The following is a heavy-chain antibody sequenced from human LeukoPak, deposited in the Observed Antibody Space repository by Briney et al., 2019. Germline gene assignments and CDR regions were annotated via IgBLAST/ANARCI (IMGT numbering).Heavy chain of an antibody. V-gene: IGHV4-31*03. CDR3: VRDASWLDAFDI. Sequence: SQTLSLTCTVSGGSISSGGYYWSWIRQHPGKGLEWIGYIYYSGSTYYNPSLKSRVTISVDTSKNQFSLKLSSVTAADTAVYYCVRDASWLDAFDIWGQGTMVTVSS. J-gene: IGHJ3*02. D-gene: IGHD6-13*01. CDR2: IYYSGST. CDR1: GGSISSGGYY.